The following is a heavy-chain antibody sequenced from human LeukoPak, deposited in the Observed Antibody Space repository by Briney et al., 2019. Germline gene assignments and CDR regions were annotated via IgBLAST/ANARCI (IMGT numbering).Heavy chain of an antibody. D-gene: IGHD6-13*01. J-gene: IGHJ4*02. CDR1: GFTFSNAW. V-gene: IGHV3-15*01. Sequence: GGSLRLSCAASGFTFSNAWMSWVRQAPGKGLEWVGHIKSKTDGGTTDYVAPVKGRFTISRDDSKNTLYLQMNSLKTEDTAVYYCTRQLLVQDYWGQGTLVAVSS. CDR3: TRQLLVQDY. CDR2: IKSKTDGGTT.